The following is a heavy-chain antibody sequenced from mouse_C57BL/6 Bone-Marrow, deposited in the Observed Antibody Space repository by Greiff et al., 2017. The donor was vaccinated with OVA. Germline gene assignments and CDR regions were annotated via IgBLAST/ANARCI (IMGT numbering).Heavy chain of an antibody. Sequence: QVQLQQPGAELVKPGASVTLSCKASGYTFTSYWMHWVKQRPGRGLEWIGRIDPNSGGTKYNEKFKSKATLTVDKPSSTAYMQLSSLTSEDSAVYYCARCYYGSSGGVDYWGQGTSVTVSS. CDR1: GYTFTSYW. D-gene: IGHD1-1*01. V-gene: IGHV1-72*01. CDR3: ARCYYGSSGGVDY. CDR2: IDPNSGGT. J-gene: IGHJ4*01.